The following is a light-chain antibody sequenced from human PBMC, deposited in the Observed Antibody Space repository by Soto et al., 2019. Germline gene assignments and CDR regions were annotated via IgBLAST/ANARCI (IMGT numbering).Light chain of an antibody. V-gene: IGKV1-39*01. J-gene: IGKJ4*01. CDR3: QQSYSVLT. CDR1: QTISNY. Sequence: DIQMTQSPSSLSASVGDRVTITCRASQTISNYLNWYQQKPGKAPKLLIYAASSFQSGVPSRFSGSGSESDFTLTISSLQPEDFATYYCQQSYSVLTFGGGTKVEIK. CDR2: AAS.